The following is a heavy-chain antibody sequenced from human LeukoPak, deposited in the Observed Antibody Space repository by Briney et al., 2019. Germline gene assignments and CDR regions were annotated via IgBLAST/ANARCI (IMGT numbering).Heavy chain of an antibody. V-gene: IGHV1-8*03. D-gene: IGHD2-15*01. Sequence: ASVKVSCKASGYTFTNYDINWVRQATGQGLEWMGWMNPNTGNTGYAQKFQGRVTITRNTSITTVYMDLSSLRSEDTAVYYCAKVRPTKGYCSGGRCYSERYNWFDPWGQGTLVTVSS. CDR3: AKVRPTKGYCSGGRCYSERYNWFDP. CDR2: MNPNTGNT. J-gene: IGHJ5*02. CDR1: GYTFTNYD.